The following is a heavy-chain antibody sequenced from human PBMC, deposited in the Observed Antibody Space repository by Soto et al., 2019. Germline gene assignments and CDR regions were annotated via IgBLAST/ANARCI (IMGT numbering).Heavy chain of an antibody. CDR1: SGSLSGYY. Sequence: SETLSLTCSLYSGSLSGYYWSWIRQPPGKGLEWIGEISPSGTTNYSPSLKSRVSISVDTSKNQFSLNLTSLTAADTAVYYCARAPKVSGSPALIYYYYYGMDVWGQGTTVTVSS. J-gene: IGHJ6*02. D-gene: IGHD6-6*01. V-gene: IGHV4-34*01. CDR2: ISPSGTT. CDR3: ARAPKVSGSPALIYYYYYGMDV.